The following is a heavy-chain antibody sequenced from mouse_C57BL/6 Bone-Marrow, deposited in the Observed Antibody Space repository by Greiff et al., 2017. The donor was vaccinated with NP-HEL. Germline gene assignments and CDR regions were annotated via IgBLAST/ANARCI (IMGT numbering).Heavy chain of an antibody. CDR1: GYTFTDYN. Sequence: EVKLLESGPELVKPGASVKIPCKASGYTFTDYNMDWVKQSHGKSLEWIGDINPNNGGTIYNQKFKGKATLTVDKSSRTAYMELRSLTSEDTAVYYCARYYGSSYWYFDVWGTGTTVTVSS. CDR2: INPNNGGT. CDR3: ARYYGSSYWYFDV. V-gene: IGHV1-18*01. J-gene: IGHJ1*03. D-gene: IGHD1-1*01.